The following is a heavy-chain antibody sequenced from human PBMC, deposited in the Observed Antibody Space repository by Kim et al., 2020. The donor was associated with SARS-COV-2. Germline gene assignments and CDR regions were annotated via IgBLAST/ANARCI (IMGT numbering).Heavy chain of an antibody. D-gene: IGHD3-10*01. V-gene: IGHV4-59*08. CDR2: IYNSGST. CDR1: GGSISSYY. J-gene: IGHJ5*02. CDR3: ARPAGGWFDP. Sequence: SETLSLTCTVSGGSISSYYWSWIRKPQGRGLEWLGIIYNSGSTNYNPSLKSRFTISVDTSKNQFSLKLSSVTAADTAVYYCARPAGGWFDPWGQGTLVTVSS.